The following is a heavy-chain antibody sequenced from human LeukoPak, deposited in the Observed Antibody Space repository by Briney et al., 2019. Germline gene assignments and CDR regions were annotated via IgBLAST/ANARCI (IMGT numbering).Heavy chain of an antibody. CDR3: ARYIAVAGVFDY. Sequence: GASVKISCKASGYTFTSYGISWVRQAPGQGLEWMGWISAYNGNTNYAQKLQGRVTMTTDTSTGTAYMELRSLRSDDTAVYYCARYIAVAGVFDYWGQGTLVTVSS. V-gene: IGHV1-18*01. CDR1: GYTFTSYG. CDR2: ISAYNGNT. J-gene: IGHJ4*02. D-gene: IGHD6-19*01.